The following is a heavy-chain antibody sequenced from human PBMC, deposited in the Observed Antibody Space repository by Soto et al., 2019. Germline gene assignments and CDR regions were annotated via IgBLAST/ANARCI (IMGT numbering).Heavy chain of an antibody. V-gene: IGHV1-2*04. CDR3: ARDRGRYYYGSGSYYNDYYGMDV. CDR2: INPNSGGT. CDR1: GYTFTGYY. J-gene: IGHJ6*02. D-gene: IGHD3-10*01. Sequence: ASVKVSCKASGYTFTGYYMHWVRQAPGQGLEWMGWINPNSGGTNYAQKFQGWVTMTRDTSISTAYMELSRLRSDDTAVYYCARDRGRYYYGSGSYYNDYYGMDVWGQGTTVTVSS.